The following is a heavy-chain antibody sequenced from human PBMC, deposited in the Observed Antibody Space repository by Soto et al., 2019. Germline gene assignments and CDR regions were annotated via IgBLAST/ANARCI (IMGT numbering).Heavy chain of an antibody. Sequence: SETLSLTCTVSGGSVSSGSHYWSWIRQSPGKGLEWIGYRYYDGSTKYNPSLKSRVTISTDTSKNQFSLKLSSVTAADTAVYYCASRRSYHYGSGSYQPYNWFDPWGQGSLVTVSS. V-gene: IGHV4-61*01. J-gene: IGHJ5*02. CDR1: GGSVSSGSHY. CDR3: ASRRSYHYGSGSYQPYNWFDP. D-gene: IGHD3-10*01. CDR2: RYYDGST.